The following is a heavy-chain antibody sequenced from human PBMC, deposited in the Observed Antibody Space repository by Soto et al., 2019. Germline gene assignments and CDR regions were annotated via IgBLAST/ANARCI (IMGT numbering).Heavy chain of an antibody. CDR3: ARSIAVAGTWFDY. D-gene: IGHD6-19*01. Sequence: GGSLRLSCAAPGFTFSSYAMHWVRQAPGKGLEWVAVISYDGSNKYYADSVKGRFTISRDNSKNTLYLQMNSLRAEDTAVYYCARSIAVAGTWFDYWGQALLVTVSS. CDR1: GFTFSSYA. CDR2: ISYDGSNK. V-gene: IGHV3-30-3*01. J-gene: IGHJ4*02.